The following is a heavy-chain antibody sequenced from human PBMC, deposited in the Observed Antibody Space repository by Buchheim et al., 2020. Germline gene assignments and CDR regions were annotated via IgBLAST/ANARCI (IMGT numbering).Heavy chain of an antibody. V-gene: IGHV3-30-3*01. CDR1: GFTFSSYA. J-gene: IGHJ4*02. Sequence: QVQLVESGGGVVQPGRSLRLSCAASGFTFSSYAMHWVRQAPGKGLEWVAVISYYGSNKYYADSVKGRFTISRDNSKNTLDLQMNSLRAEDTAVYYCASGCSGGSCYAQINDYWGQGTL. CDR3: ASGCSGGSCYAQINDY. CDR2: ISYYGSNK. D-gene: IGHD2-15*01.